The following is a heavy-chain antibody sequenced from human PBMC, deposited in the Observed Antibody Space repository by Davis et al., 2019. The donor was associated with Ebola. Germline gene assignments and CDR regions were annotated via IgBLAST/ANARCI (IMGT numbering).Heavy chain of an antibody. V-gene: IGHV4/OR15-8*01. J-gene: IGHJ5*02. CDR3: ARSGETDFWAGSLSPNWLDP. CDR2: IYHSGSP. D-gene: IGHD3/OR15-3a*01. CDR1: GGSISSNNW. Sequence: MPSETLSLTCGVSGGSISSNNWWSWVRQPPGKGLEWIGEIYHSGSPNYNPSLKSRATMSVDKSKNHFNLRLTSVTAADTAIYYCARSGETDFWAGSLSPNWLDPWGQGTLVTVSS.